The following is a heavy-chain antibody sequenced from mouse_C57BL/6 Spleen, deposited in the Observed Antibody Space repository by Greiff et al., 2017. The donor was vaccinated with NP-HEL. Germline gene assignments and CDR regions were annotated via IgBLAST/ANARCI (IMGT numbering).Heavy chain of an antibody. Sequence: EVKLMESGGGLVKPGGSLKLSCAASGFTFSDYGMHWVRQAPEKGLEWVAYISGGSSTIYYADTVKGRFTISRDNAKNTLFMQMTSLRSEDTAMYYCATGTGAMDYWGQGTSVTVSS. CDR2: ISGGSSTI. CDR3: ATGTGAMDY. CDR1: GFTFSDYG. D-gene: IGHD4-1*01. J-gene: IGHJ4*01. V-gene: IGHV5-17*01.